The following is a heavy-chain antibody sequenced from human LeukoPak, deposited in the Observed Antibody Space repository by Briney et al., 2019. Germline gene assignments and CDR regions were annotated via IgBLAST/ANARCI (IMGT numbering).Heavy chain of an antibody. CDR2: INSDGSST. Sequence: PGGSLRLSCAASGFTFSSYWMHWVRQAPGKGLVWVSRINSDGSSTSYADSVKGRFTISRDNAKNTLYLQMNSLRAEDTAVYYCARLIEGGATDYWGQGTLVTVSS. CDR1: GFTFSSYW. D-gene: IGHD1-26*01. CDR3: ARLIEGGATDY. J-gene: IGHJ4*02. V-gene: IGHV3-74*01.